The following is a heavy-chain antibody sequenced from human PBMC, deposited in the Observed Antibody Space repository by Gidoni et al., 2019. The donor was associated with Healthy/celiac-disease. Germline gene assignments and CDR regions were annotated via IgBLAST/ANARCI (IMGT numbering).Heavy chain of an antibody. V-gene: IGHV5-51*03. CDR1: GYSFTSYW. Sequence: EVQLVQSGTEGKNPGESLKISGKGTGYSFTSYWIGWVRQRPGKGLEWMGIIYPGESDNRYSPSFQGQVTISADKSISTAYLQWSSLKASDTAMYYCARGEGYSYGPNWFDPWGQGTLVTVSS. CDR2: IYPGESDN. J-gene: IGHJ5*02. D-gene: IGHD5-18*01. CDR3: ARGEGYSYGPNWFDP.